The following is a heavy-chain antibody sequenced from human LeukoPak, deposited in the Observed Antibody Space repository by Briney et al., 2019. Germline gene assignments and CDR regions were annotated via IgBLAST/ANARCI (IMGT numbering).Heavy chain of an antibody. V-gene: IGHV3-23*01. D-gene: IGHD3-3*01. CDR1: GFTFSSYA. CDR2: ISGSGGST. Sequence: HPGGSLRLSCAASGFTFSSYAMSWVRQAPGKGLEWVSAISGSGGSTYYADSVKGRFTISRDNSKNTLYLQMNSLRAEDTAVYYCAKDLESNLLLEWYFDYWGQGTLVTVSS. J-gene: IGHJ4*02. CDR3: AKDLESNLLLEWYFDY.